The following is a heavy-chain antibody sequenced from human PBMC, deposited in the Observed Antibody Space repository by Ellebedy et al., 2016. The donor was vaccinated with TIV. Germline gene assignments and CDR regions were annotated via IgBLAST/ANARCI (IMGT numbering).Heavy chain of an antibody. CDR1: DGSISSVSYY. J-gene: IGHJ4*02. D-gene: IGHD3-16*01. CDR3: ARELWGGNYFDK. Sequence: MPGGSLRLSCTVSDGSISSVSYYWGWIRQPPGKGLEWIGAIHYSGRTDYNPSLKSRVSISVDTSKNQFSLNLNSVTAADTALYFCARELWGGNYFDKWGQGTLVTVSS. V-gene: IGHV4-39*07. CDR2: IHYSGRT.